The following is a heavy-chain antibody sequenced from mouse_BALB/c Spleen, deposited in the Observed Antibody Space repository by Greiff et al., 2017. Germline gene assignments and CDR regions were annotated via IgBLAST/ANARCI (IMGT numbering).Heavy chain of an antibody. CDR3: ARWRSGYAY. CDR1: GYTFTSYW. J-gene: IGHJ3*01. CDR2: IYPGDGDT. Sequence: VKLQESGAELARPGASVKLSCKASGYTFTSYWMQWVKQRPGQGLEWIGAIYPGDGDTRYTQKFKGKATLTADKSSSTAYMQLSSLASEDSAVYYCARWRSGYAYWGQGTLVTVSA. D-gene: IGHD3-1*01. V-gene: IGHV1-87*01.